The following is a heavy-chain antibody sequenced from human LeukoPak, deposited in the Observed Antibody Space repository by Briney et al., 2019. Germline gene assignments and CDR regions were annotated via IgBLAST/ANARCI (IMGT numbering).Heavy chain of an antibody. CDR3: ARAYSERYGLGYYYMDV. Sequence: GGSLRLSCAASGFTYSSYSMNWVGQARGKGLEWVSYISSSRRTISYADSVKGRFTIYIDNAKTSVYLQMNSLRAEDTAVYYCARAYSERYGLGYYYMDVWGKGTTVTISS. D-gene: IGHD1-26*01. V-gene: IGHV3-48*04. J-gene: IGHJ6*03. CDR1: GFTYSSYS. CDR2: ISSSRRTI.